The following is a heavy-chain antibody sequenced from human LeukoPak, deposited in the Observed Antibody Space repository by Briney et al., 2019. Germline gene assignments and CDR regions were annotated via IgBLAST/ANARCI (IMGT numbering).Heavy chain of an antibody. V-gene: IGHV3-23*01. CDR3: AKDLPKITIFGALQH. J-gene: IGHJ1*01. CDR1: GFIFSSYV. CDR2: VSASGDRT. Sequence: GGSLRLSCAASGFIFSSYVMSWVRQAPGKGVEWGSGVSASGDRTYYGDSVKGRFTISRDNSKNTLYLQMNSLRAEDTAVYYCAKDLPKITIFGALQHWGQGTLVTVSS. D-gene: IGHD3-3*01.